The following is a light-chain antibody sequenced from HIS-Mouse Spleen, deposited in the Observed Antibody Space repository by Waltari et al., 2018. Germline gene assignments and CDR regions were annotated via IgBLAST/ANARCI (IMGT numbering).Light chain of an antibody. CDR2: DFS. V-gene: IGLV2-11*01. CDR1: SSDVGGYNY. Sequence: QSALTQPRSVSGSPGQSVTISCTGTSSDVGGYNYVSWYQQHPGKAPKLMLYDFSKRPSGVPDLFSGSKSGNTASLTISGLQAEDEADYYCCSYAGSYTWVFGGGTKLTVL. CDR3: CSYAGSYTWV. J-gene: IGLJ3*02.